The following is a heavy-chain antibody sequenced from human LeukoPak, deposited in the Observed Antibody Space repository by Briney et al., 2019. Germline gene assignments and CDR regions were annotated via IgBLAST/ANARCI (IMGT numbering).Heavy chain of an antibody. J-gene: IGHJ6*02. Sequence: SETLSLTCAVYGGSFSGYYWSWIRQPPGKGLEWIGEINHSGSTNYNPSLKSRVTISADTSKNQFSLKLSSVTAADTAVYYCARDGHCSSTSCYTNYYYYGMDVWGQGTTVTVSS. CDR3: ARDGHCSSTSCYTNYYYYGMDV. V-gene: IGHV4-34*01. CDR2: INHSGST. D-gene: IGHD2-2*02. CDR1: GGSFSGYY.